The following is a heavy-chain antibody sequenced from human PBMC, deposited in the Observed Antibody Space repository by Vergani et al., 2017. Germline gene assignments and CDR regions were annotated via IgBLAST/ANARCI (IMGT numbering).Heavy chain of an antibody. Sequence: QVQLQESGPGLVKPSQTLSLTCTVSGGSISSGDYYWSWIRQPPGKGLEWIGYIYYCGSTYYNPSLKSRVTISVDTSKNQFSLRLSSVTAADTAVYYCARVGGGSPNWFDPWGQGTLVTVSS. CDR3: ARVGGGSPNWFDP. CDR2: IYYCGST. J-gene: IGHJ5*02. D-gene: IGHD2-15*01. CDR1: GGSISSGDYY. V-gene: IGHV4-30-4*01.